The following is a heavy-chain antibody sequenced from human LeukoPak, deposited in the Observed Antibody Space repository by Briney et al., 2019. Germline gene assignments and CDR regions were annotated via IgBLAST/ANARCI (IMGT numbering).Heavy chain of an antibody. D-gene: IGHD2-15*01. V-gene: IGHV3-48*01. CDR2: ISSSSSII. Sequence: GGSLRLSCAASGFTFSSYSMNWVRQAPGKGLEWVSYISSSSSIIYYADSVKGRFTISRDNAKNSLYLQMNSLRAEDTAVYYCARLYCSGGSCYQPFDYWGQGTLVTVSS. J-gene: IGHJ4*02. CDR1: GFTFSSYS. CDR3: ARLYCSGGSCYQPFDY.